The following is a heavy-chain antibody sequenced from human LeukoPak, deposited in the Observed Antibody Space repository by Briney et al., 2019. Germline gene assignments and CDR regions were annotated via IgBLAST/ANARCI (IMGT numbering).Heavy chain of an antibody. Sequence: SETLSLTCAVYGGSFSGYHWSWIRQPPGKGLEWIGEISHSGSTNYNPSLKSRVTISVDTSKTQFSLKLSSVTAADTAVYYCARGVDFDWLLHLAHYYYMDVWGKGTTVTVSS. CDR3: ARGVDFDWLLHLAHYYYMDV. D-gene: IGHD3-9*01. CDR2: ISHSGST. CDR1: GGSFSGYH. J-gene: IGHJ6*03. V-gene: IGHV4-34*01.